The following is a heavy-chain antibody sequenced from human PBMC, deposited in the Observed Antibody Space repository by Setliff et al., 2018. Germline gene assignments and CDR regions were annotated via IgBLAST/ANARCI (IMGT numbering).Heavy chain of an antibody. J-gene: IGHJ3*02. D-gene: IGHD5-18*01. CDR2: INHSGST. Sequence: SETLSLTCAVYGGSFSGHYWGWIRQPPGKGLEWIGEINHSGSTNYNPSLKSRVSISVDTSKNQFSLKLSSVTAADTAVYYCARVPRFTDTRNAFDIWGQGTMVTVSS. V-gene: IGHV4-34*01. CDR3: ARVPRFTDTRNAFDI. CDR1: GGSFSGHY.